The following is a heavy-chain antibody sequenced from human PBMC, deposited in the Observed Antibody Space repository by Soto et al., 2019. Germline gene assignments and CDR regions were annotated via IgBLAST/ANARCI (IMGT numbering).Heavy chain of an antibody. Sequence: QVQLVQSGAEVKKPGASVKVSYKASGYTFTSYDINWVRQATGQGLEWMGWMNPNSGNTGYAQKFQGRVTMTRNTSISTAYMELSSLRSEDTAVYYCARAAYYDFWSGYYVDPWGQGTLVTVSS. CDR1: GYTFTSYD. CDR2: MNPNSGNT. CDR3: ARAAYYDFWSGYYVDP. V-gene: IGHV1-8*01. J-gene: IGHJ5*02. D-gene: IGHD3-3*01.